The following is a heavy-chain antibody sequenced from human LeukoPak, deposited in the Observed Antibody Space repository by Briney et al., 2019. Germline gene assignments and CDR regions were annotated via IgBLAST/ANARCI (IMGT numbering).Heavy chain of an antibody. V-gene: IGHV3-74*01. CDR2: INTDGSHT. CDR3: ARDGSRDTASNTFDF. J-gene: IGHJ3*01. CDR1: GFTFSRNW. D-gene: IGHD5-18*01. Sequence: TGGSLRLSCVASGFTFSRNWIHWVRQAPGKGLVWVSRINTDGSHTTYADFVKGRFTISRDNAKNTLYLQMSSVRAEDTAVYYCARDGSRDTASNTFDFWGQGTMVTVSS.